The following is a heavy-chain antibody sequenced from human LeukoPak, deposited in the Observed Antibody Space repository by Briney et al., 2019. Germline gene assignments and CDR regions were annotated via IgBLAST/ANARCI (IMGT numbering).Heavy chain of an antibody. CDR3: ARPRGSWTNDAFDI. CDR1: GGSISSYY. CDR2: IYYSGST. D-gene: IGHD3/OR15-3a*01. J-gene: IGHJ3*02. Sequence: PSETLSLTCTVSGGSISSYYWSWIRQPPGKGLEWIGYIYYSGSTNYNPSLKSRVTISVDMSKKQFSLKLSSVTAADTAVYYCARPRGSWTNDAFDIWGQGTMVTVSS. V-gene: IGHV4-59*08.